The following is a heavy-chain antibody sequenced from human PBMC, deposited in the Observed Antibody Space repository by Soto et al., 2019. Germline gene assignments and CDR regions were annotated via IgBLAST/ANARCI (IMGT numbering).Heavy chain of an antibody. J-gene: IGHJ5*02. CDR1: GFTFSSYS. D-gene: IGHD2-15*01. CDR2: ISSSSSTI. Sequence: GGSLRLSCAASGFTFSSYSMNWVRQAPGKGLEWVSYISSSSSTIYYADSVKGRFTISRDNAKNSLYLQMNSLRAEDTAVYYCARDRALVVVAATFWFDPWGQGTLVTVSS. V-gene: IGHV3-48*01. CDR3: ARDRALVVVAATFWFDP.